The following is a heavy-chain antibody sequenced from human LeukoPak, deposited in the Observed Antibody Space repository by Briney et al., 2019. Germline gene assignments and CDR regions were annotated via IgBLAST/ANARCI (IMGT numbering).Heavy chain of an antibody. CDR2: INHSGST. V-gene: IGHV4-34*01. CDR1: GGSFSGYY. Sequence: SETLSLTCAVYGGSFSGYYWSWSRQPPGKGLEWIGEINHSGSTNYNPSLKSRVTISVDTSKNQFSLKLSSVTAADTAVYYCATDYGDYPRYWGQGTLVTVSS. J-gene: IGHJ4*02. D-gene: IGHD4-17*01. CDR3: ATDYGDYPRY.